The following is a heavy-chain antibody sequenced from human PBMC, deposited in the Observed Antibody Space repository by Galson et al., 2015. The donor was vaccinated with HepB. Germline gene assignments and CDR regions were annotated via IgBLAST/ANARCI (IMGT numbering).Heavy chain of an antibody. CDR1: GYSFTSYW. CDR2: IYPGDSDT. CDR3: ARGLRYFDSPYGMDV. Sequence: SGAEVKKPGESLKISCKGSGYSFTSYWIGWVRQMPGKGLEWMGIIYPGDSDTRYSPSFQGQVTISADKSISTAYLQWSSLKASDTAMYYCARGLRYFDSPYGMDVWGQGTTVTVSS. J-gene: IGHJ6*02. D-gene: IGHD3-9*01. V-gene: IGHV5-51*01.